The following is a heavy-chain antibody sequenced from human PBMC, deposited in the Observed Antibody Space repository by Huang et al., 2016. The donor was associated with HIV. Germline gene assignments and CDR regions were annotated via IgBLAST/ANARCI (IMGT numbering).Heavy chain of an antibody. CDR2: FAPEHGET. CDR3: AAGYDTYYDI. V-gene: IGHV1-24*01. J-gene: IGHJ3*02. D-gene: IGHD2-21*01. Sequence: QVQLVQSGAEVKKPGASVKVSCKVSGYTLTELSIHWVRQAPGKGLEWMGGFAPEHGETSYAQNFQGRGTMTEDTSTDTAYMELHSLRPEDTAVYYCAAGYDTYYDIWGQGTMVIASS. CDR1: GYTLTELS.